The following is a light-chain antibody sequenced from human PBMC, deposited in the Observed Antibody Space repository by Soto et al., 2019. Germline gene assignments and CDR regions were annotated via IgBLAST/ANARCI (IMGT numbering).Light chain of an antibody. CDR1: SSDVGGYNY. CDR2: EVS. V-gene: IGLV2-14*01. J-gene: IGLJ1*01. Sequence: QSVLTQPASVSGSPGQSITISCTGTSSDVGGYNYVSWFQHHPGKAPKLLIYEVSHRPSGVSNRFSGSKSGNTASLTISGLQAEDEAEYYCSSYTNINTRACVFGTGTKLTVL. CDR3: SSYTNINTRACV.